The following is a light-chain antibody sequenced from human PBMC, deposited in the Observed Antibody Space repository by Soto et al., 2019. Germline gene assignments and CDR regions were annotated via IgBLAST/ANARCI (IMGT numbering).Light chain of an antibody. J-gene: IGLJ2*01. CDR3: SSYTSSSTLV. Sequence: QSVLTQPASVSGSPGQSITISCTGTSSDVGGYNYVSWYQQHPGKAPKLIIFEVSNRPSGVSNRFSGSKSGNTASLTISGLQAEDEADYSCSSYTSSSTLVFGGGTKVTVL. V-gene: IGLV2-14*01. CDR1: SSDVGGYNY. CDR2: EVS.